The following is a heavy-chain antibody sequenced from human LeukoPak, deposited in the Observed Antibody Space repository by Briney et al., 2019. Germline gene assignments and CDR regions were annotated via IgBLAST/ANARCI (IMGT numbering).Heavy chain of an antibody. J-gene: IGHJ3*02. V-gene: IGHV3-23*01. CDR3: TTVWNCGGDCSDAFDI. CDR1: GFTFSSYA. Sequence: GGSLRLSCAASGFTFSSYAMNWVRQAPGKGLEWVSTISDSGGSTYYADSVKGRFTISRDNSKNTLYLQVNSLKTEDTAVYYCTTVWNCGGDCSDAFDIWGQGTMVTVSS. CDR2: ISDSGGST. D-gene: IGHD2-21*01.